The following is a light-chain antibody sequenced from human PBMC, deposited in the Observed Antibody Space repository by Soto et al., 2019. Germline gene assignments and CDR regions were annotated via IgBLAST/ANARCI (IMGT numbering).Light chain of an antibody. Sequence: QSLRTHPPSLSGAPGQRVTISCTGSNSNIGAGYDVHWYQQLPRIAPKLLIYGNNIRPSGVPDRFSGSKFATSAYLTISGLQAEDEAEYYCQSQDGSLSVSVFGGGTKVTVL. J-gene: IGLJ3*02. CDR2: GNN. CDR3: QSQDGSLSVSV. CDR1: NSNIGAGYD. V-gene: IGLV1-40*01.